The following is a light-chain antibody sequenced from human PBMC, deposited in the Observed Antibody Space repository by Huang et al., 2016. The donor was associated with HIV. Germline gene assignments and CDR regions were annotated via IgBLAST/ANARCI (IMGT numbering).Light chain of an antibody. CDR1: QSVSSSY. V-gene: IGKV3-20*01. J-gene: IGKJ1*01. CDR2: GAS. CDR3: QQYDSSPWT. Sequence: EIVLTQSPVTLSLSPGERATLSCRASQSVSSSYLAWYQQKPCQAPRLLFYGASSRATGIPDRFSGSGSGTDLTLTISRLEPEDFAVYYCQQYDSSPWTFGQGTKVEIK.